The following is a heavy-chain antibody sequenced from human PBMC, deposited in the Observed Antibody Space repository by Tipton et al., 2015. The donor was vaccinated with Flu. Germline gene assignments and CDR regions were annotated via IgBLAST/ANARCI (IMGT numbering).Heavy chain of an antibody. J-gene: IGHJ6*02. V-gene: IGHV3-33*01. D-gene: IGHD6-19*01. CDR1: GFTFSSYG. Sequence: SLRLSCAASGFTFSSYGMHWVRQAPGKGLEWVAVIWYDGSNKYYADSVKGRFTISRDNSKNTLYLQMNSLRAEDTAVYYCAREASSGWYKSYYGMDVWGQGTTVTVSS. CDR2: IWYDGSNK. CDR3: AREASSGWYKSYYGMDV.